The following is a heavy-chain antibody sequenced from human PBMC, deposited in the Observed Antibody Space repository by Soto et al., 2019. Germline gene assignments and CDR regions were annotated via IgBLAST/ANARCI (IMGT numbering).Heavy chain of an antibody. Sequence: PWGALRLSCAPSGITFNTYAMSRVRQAPGKGLEWVSAISGSGGSTYYADSVKGRFTISRDNSKHTLYLHMNSLRDEDTAVYYFAKVCNEVTDWFDLSSQRTLVIVSS. CDR3: AKVCNEVTDWFDL. J-gene: IGHJ5*02. CDR2: ISGSGGST. D-gene: IGHD2-21*02. V-gene: IGHV3-23*01. CDR1: GITFNTYA.